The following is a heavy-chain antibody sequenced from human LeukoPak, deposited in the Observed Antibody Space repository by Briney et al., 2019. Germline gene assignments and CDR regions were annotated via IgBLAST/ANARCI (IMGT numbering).Heavy chain of an antibody. V-gene: IGHV3-13*01. Sequence: GGSLRLSCAASGFTFSSYDMHWVRQATGKGLEWVSAIGTAGDTYYPGSVKGRFTISRENAKNSLYLQMNSLRAGDTAVYYCARGRGYYDFWSGYSDYWGQGTLVTVSS. CDR2: IGTAGDT. CDR1: GFTFSSYD. D-gene: IGHD3-3*01. J-gene: IGHJ4*02. CDR3: ARGRGYYDFWSGYSDY.